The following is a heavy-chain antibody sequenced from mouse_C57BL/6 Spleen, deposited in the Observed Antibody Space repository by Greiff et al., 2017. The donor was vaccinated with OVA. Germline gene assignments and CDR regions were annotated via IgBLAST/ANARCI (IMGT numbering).Heavy chain of an antibody. CDR3: TPAGYGRYYYAMDY. CDR2: IDPENGDT. Sequence: VQLQQSGAELVRPGASVKLSCTASGFNITDDYMHWVKQRPEQGLEWIGWIDPENGDTEYASKFQGKATMTADTSSNTAYLQLSSLTSEDTAVYYCTPAGYGRYYYAMDYWGQGTSVTVSS. V-gene: IGHV14-4*01. CDR1: GFNITDDY. J-gene: IGHJ4*01. D-gene: IGHD2-2*01.